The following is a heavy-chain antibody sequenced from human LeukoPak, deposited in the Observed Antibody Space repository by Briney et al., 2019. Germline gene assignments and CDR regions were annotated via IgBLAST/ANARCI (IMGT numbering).Heavy chain of an antibody. CDR3: ARGQVQCGGDSSTIDY. D-gene: IGHD2-21*02. J-gene: IGHJ4*02. CDR2: IYPGDSDT. Sequence: GESLKISCKGSGYSFTSYWIGWVRQMPGKGLEWMGIIYPGDSDTRYSPSFQGQVTISADKSISTAYLQWSSLKASDTAMYYCARGQVQCGGDSSTIDYWGQGTLVTVSS. CDR1: GYSFTSYW. V-gene: IGHV5-51*01.